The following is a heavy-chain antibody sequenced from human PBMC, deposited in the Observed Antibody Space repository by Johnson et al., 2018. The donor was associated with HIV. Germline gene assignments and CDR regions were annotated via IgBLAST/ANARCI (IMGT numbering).Heavy chain of an antibody. CDR2: ISYGGTKK. J-gene: IGHJ3*01. Sequence: QVQLLESGAGLVQPARSLTLSCAASGFTFSNYAMHWVRQAPGKGLEWVAVISYGGTKKNYADSVKGLFIIVRDNSKNTLCLQMNSLRAEDTAVYYCAKDTPAWGLLPPIGAFDVWGQGTMVTVSS. CDR1: GFTFSNYA. D-gene: IGHD7-27*01. CDR3: AKDTPAWGLLPPIGAFDV. V-gene: IGHV3-30*04.